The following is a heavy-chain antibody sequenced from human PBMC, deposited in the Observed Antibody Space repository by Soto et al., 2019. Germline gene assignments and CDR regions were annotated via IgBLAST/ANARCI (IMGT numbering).Heavy chain of an antibody. Sequence: VSVNVPWRTSGNALRKDYGGWVRQAPGQGIQWMGVIHYECATSTYEQKLQGRVTMARDTATSTVYLELSSLTSEDTAVYYYARGGPHLATIGSFDDLAHGTLVTVSS. CDR2: IHYECATS. CDR3: ARGGPHLATIGSFDD. CDR1: GNALRKDY. D-gene: IGHD3-16*01. V-gene: IGHV1-46*01. J-gene: IGHJ4*01.